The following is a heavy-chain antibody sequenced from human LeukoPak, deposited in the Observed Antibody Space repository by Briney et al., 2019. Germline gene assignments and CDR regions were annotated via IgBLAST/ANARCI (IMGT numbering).Heavy chain of an antibody. CDR2: ISHHGSNE. V-gene: IGHV3-30*14. Sequence: GGSLRLSCAASGFTFSTYPMHWVRQAPDKGLEWVAMISHHGSNEYYADSVKGRFTISRDNSKNTVYLQMNNPRVEDTAIYYCARVHDTTGYYHYFDSWGQGTLVTVSS. D-gene: IGHD3-9*01. J-gene: IGHJ4*02. CDR1: GFTFSTYP. CDR3: ARVHDTTGYYHYFDS.